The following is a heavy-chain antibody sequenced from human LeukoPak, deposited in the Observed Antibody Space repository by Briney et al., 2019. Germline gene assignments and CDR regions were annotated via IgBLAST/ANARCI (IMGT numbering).Heavy chain of an antibody. Sequence: ASVKVSCKASGYTFTSYGISWVRQAPGQGLEWVGWIRGDNGNTNYAQKLQGRVTMTTDTSTSTAYMELRSLGSDETAVYYCARVDLLTGYYFFDYWGQGTLVTVSS. J-gene: IGHJ4*02. CDR3: ARVDLLTGYYFFDY. CDR1: GYTFTSYG. CDR2: IRGDNGNT. D-gene: IGHD3-9*01. V-gene: IGHV1-18*01.